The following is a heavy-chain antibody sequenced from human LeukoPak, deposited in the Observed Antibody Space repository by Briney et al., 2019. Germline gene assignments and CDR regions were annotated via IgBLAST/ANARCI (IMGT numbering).Heavy chain of an antibody. CDR3: AKGPMPVTAKNYFDY. D-gene: IGHD2-2*01. CDR1: GFTFDDYA. V-gene: IGHV3-9*01. Sequence: GGSRRLSCAASGFTFDDYAMHWVRQAPGKGLEWVSGISWNSGSIGYADSVKGRFTISRDNAKNSLYLQMNSLRAEDTALYYCAKGPMPVTAKNYFDYWGQGSLVTVSS. CDR2: ISWNSGSI. J-gene: IGHJ4*02.